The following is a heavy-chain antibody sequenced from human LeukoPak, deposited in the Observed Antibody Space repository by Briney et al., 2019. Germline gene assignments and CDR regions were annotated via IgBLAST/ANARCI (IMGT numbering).Heavy chain of an antibody. CDR2: FQCDGSST. D-gene: IGHD1-26*01. CDR1: GFTFSSYW. J-gene: IGHJ3*02. V-gene: IGHV3-74*01. CDR3: ARDQAGAGDI. Sequence: GGDLRLSCAASGFTFSSYWMHSVRQAPGKGLVWVSRFQCDGSSTSYADSVKGRFTISRDNAKTTLYLQMNSLRAEDTAVYYCARDQAGAGDIWGQGTMVTVSS.